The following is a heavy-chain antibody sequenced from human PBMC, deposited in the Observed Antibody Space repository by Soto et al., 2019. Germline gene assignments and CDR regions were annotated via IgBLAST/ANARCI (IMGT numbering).Heavy chain of an antibody. D-gene: IGHD6-6*01. CDR1: GFTFSSYA. Sequence: EVQLLESGGGLVQPGGSLRLSCAASGFTFSSYAMSWVRQAPGKWLEWVSAISGSGGSTYYADSVKGRFTISRDNSKNTLYLQMNSLRAEDTAVYYCASSSIAARADPPDAFDIWGQGTMVTVSS. V-gene: IGHV3-23*01. CDR2: ISGSGGST. CDR3: ASSSIAARADPPDAFDI. J-gene: IGHJ3*02.